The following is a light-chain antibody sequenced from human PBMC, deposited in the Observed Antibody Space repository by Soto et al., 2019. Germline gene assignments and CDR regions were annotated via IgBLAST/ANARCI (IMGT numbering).Light chain of an antibody. Sequence: QSALTQPASVSGSPGQSITISCTGTSSDVGGYNYVSWYQQYPGKAPKLMIYDVSKRPSGVSNRFSGSKSGNTASLTISGLQAEDEAYYYCSSYTSSSTSVVFGGGTKVTVL. V-gene: IGLV2-14*01. CDR2: DVS. CDR1: SSDVGGYNY. J-gene: IGLJ2*01. CDR3: SSYTSSSTSVV.